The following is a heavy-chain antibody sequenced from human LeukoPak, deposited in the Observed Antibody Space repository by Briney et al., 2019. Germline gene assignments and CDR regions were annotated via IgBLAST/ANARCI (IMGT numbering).Heavy chain of an antibody. D-gene: IGHD3-10*01. V-gene: IGHV1-18*01. J-gene: IGHJ5*02. CDR3: ARAAVRGVISNNWFDP. CDR2: ISAYNGNT. CDR1: GYTFTSYG. Sequence: ASVKVSCKASGYTFTSYGISWVRQAPGQGLECMGWISAYNGNTNYAQKLQGRVTMTTDTSTSTAYMELRSLRSDDTAVYYCARAAVRGVISNNWFDPWGQGTLVTVSS.